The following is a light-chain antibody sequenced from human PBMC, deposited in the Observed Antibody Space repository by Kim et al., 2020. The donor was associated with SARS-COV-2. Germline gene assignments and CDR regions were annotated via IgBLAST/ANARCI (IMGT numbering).Light chain of an antibody. CDR2: AAS. CDR3: QQYGTSTGYT. CDR1: QGVGSNY. V-gene: IGKV3-20*01. Sequence: STGERAALSCRTSQGVGSNYLAWYQQKPGQAPRLLIYAASSRATGIPDRFSGSGSQTDFTLTINGLGPEDFALYYCQQYGTSTGYTFGQGTKLEI. J-gene: IGKJ2*01.